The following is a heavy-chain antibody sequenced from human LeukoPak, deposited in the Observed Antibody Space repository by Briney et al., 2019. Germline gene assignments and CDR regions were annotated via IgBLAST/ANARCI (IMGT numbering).Heavy chain of an antibody. CDR3: TTNPGTWGDF. D-gene: IGHD7-27*01. CDR2: IKSETNGGTA. V-gene: IGHV3-15*07. Sequence: GGSLRLSCAASGLTFSNAWMNWVRQAPGKGLEWVAHIKSETNGGTADYAAAVEGRFTISRDDSKNTLYLQMNSLKIEDTAVYFCTTNPGTWGDFWGQGSLVTVSS. J-gene: IGHJ4*02. CDR1: GLTFSNAW.